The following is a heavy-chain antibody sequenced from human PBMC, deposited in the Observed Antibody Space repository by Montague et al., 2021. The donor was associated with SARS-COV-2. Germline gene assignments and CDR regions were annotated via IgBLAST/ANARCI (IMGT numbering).Heavy chain of an antibody. V-gene: IGHV3-23*03. CDR3: AKDRKDYGTGLTLWGFDY. J-gene: IGHJ4*02. CDR2: FYGGGGGA. D-gene: IGHD3/OR15-3a*01. Sequence: SLRLSCAATGFSFSDYAMNWVRQAPGKGLEWVSVFYGGGGGAHYADSVGGRFTISRDDSKSTLYLQMNSLRAEDTAVYYCAKDRKDYGTGLTLWGFDYWGQGTLVTVSS. CDR1: GFSFSDYA.